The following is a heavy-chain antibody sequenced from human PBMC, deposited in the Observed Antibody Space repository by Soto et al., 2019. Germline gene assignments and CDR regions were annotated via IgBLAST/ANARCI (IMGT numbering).Heavy chain of an antibody. CDR3: ARDHRPLGYCSGGSCYSYYYYGMDV. D-gene: IGHD2-15*01. CDR1: GFTFSSYA. J-gene: IGHJ6*02. V-gene: IGHV3-30-3*01. Sequence: QVQLVESGGGVVQPGRSLRLSCAASGFTFSSYAMHWVRQAPGKGLERVAVISYDGSNKYYADSVKGRFTISRDNSKNTLYLQMNSLRAEDTAVYYCARDHRPLGYCSGGSCYSYYYYGMDVWGQGTTVTVSS. CDR2: ISYDGSNK.